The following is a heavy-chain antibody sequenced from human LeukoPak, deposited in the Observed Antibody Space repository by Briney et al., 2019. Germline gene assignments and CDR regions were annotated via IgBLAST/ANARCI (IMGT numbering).Heavy chain of an antibody. Sequence: GRSPRLSCAASGFTFSGNGMHWVRQAPGKGLEWVAVIWYDSSTKFYADSVQGRFTISRDNSKNTLYLQMNSLRAEDTAVYYCAKDGEKSYYYYLDAWGKGTTVTVSS. CDR2: IWYDSSTK. V-gene: IGHV3-33*06. CDR3: AKDGEKSYYYYLDA. D-gene: IGHD4-17*01. CDR1: GFTFSGNG. J-gene: IGHJ6*03.